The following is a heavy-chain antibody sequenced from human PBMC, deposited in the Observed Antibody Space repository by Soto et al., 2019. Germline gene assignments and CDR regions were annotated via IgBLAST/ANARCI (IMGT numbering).Heavy chain of an antibody. V-gene: IGHV1-8*01. J-gene: IGHJ6*02. CDR3: TRGQEVWWNAGPLGLHGLDV. Sequence: QVQLVQSGAEVKESGASGKVSCKASRYTFISYDINWVRQAPGQGLEWMGWMNPSSANTGYAQQFQGRISMTRNTSMNTAYMELNSLTSADTAVYYCTRGQEVWWNAGPLGLHGLDVWGQGATVTVSS. CDR1: RYTFISYD. CDR2: MNPSSANT. D-gene: IGHD3-16*01.